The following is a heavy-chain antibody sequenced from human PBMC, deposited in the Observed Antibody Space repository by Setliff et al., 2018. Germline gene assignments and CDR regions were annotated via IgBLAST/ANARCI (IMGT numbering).Heavy chain of an antibody. CDR3: ARLPPLHTPMALTFDY. CDR1: GDSISSRTYY. J-gene: IGHJ4*02. CDR2: IYTSWST. D-gene: IGHD5-18*01. Sequence: SETLSLTCTVSGDSISSRTYYWSWIRQPAGKGLEWIGHIYTSWSTISNPSLKSRVTISLDTSKNQFSLKLSSVTAADTAVYYCARLPPLHTPMALTFDYWGQGILVTVSS. V-gene: IGHV4-61*09.